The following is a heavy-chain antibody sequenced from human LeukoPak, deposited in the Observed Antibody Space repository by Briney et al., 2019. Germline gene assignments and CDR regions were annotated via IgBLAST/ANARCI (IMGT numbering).Heavy chain of an antibody. V-gene: IGHV4-59*01. D-gene: IGHD3-10*01. CDR2: IYYSGST. Sequence: PSETLSLTCAVYGGSFSGYYGSWIRQPPGKGLEWIGYIYYSGSTKYNPSLERRISISVDTSKNQFSLRLSSVTAADRAVYYCARGPGSRYLDYWGQGILVTVSS. J-gene: IGHJ4*02. CDR3: ARGPGSRYLDY. CDR1: GGSFSGYY.